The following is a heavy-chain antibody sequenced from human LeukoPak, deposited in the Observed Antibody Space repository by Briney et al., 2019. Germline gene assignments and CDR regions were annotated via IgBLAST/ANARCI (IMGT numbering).Heavy chain of an antibody. CDR2: IGGGGDTA. V-gene: IGHV3-23*01. Sequence: GGSLRLSCAASGFTFSSYAMSWVRQAPGKGLEWVSTIGGGGDTAYYADSVKGRFTISRDNSKNTLYLQMNSLIAEDTALYYCAKESGEFGYWGQGTLVTVSS. D-gene: IGHD7-27*01. CDR3: AKESGEFGY. J-gene: IGHJ4*02. CDR1: GFTFSSYA.